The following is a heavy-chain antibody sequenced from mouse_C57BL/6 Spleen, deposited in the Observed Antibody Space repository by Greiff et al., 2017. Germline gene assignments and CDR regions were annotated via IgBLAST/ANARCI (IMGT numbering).Heavy chain of an antibody. CDR1: GYSITSGYY. Sequence: DVQLVESGPGLVKPSQSLSLTCSVTGYSITSGYYWNWIRQFPGNKLEWMGYISYDGSNNYNPSLKNRISITRDPSKNQFFLKLNSVTTEDTATYYCASRTVVADYWGQGTTLTVSS. CDR3: ASRTVVADY. CDR2: ISYDGSN. D-gene: IGHD1-1*01. J-gene: IGHJ2*01. V-gene: IGHV3-6*01.